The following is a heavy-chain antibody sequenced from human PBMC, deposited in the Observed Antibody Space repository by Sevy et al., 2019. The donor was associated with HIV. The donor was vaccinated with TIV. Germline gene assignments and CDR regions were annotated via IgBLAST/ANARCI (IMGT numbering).Heavy chain of an antibody. CDR3: ATGRITIFGVVGWFDP. J-gene: IGHJ5*02. CDR1: GYTLTELS. D-gene: IGHD3-3*01. CDR2: FDPEDGET. Sequence: ASVKVSCKVSGYTLTELSMHWVRQAPGKGLEWMGGFDPEDGETIYAPKFQGRVTMPEDTSTETAYMELSSLRSEDTAVYYCATGRITIFGVVGWFDPWGQGTLVTVSS. V-gene: IGHV1-24*01.